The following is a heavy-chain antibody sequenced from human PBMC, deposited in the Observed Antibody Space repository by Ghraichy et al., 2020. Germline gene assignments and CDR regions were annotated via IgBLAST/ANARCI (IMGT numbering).Heavy chain of an antibody. J-gene: IGHJ4*02. Sequence: VSSLSRKRHYISQKDSMKGRFTISRDNAKNSLYLQMNSLTAEDSAVYYCSRERLYFYDGSGDYYLDCWGQGILVTVDS. D-gene: IGHD3-22*01. CDR2: LSRKRHYI. CDR3: SRERLYFYDGSGDYYLDC. V-gene: IGHV3-21*01.